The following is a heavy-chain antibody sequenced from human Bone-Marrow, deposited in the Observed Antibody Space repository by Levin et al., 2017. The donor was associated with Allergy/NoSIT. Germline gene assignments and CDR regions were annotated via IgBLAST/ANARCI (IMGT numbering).Heavy chain of an antibody. CDR2: IYSGGST. Sequence: ETLSLTCAASGFTVSSNYMTWVRQAPGKGLECVSLIYSGGSTYYPDSVKGRFTISRDNSKNTLYLQMNSLTAEDTAVYYCARRHYYGSDWGQGTLVTVSA. V-gene: IGHV3-66*02. CDR1: GFTVSSNY. D-gene: IGHD3-10*01. CDR3: ARRHYYGSD. J-gene: IGHJ4*02.